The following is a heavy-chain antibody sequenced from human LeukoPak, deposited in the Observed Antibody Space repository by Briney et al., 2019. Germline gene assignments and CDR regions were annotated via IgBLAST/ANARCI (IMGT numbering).Heavy chain of an antibody. Sequence: GGSLRLSCAASGFTFSSYAMSWVRQAPGRGLEWVSTISGSGSSTYYADSVKGRFTISRDNSKNTLYLQMNSLRAEDTAVYYCAKDRRYDFWLDAFDIWGQGTMVTVSS. CDR2: ISGSGSST. CDR3: AKDRRYDFWLDAFDI. J-gene: IGHJ3*02. D-gene: IGHD3-3*01. CDR1: GFTFSSYA. V-gene: IGHV3-23*01.